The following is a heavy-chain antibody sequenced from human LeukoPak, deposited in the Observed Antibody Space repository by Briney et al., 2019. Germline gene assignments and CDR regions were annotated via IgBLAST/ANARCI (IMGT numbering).Heavy chain of an antibody. J-gene: IGHJ4*02. CDR2: ISSSGSTI. CDR1: GFTFSSYE. V-gene: IGHV3-48*03. Sequence: GGSLRLSCAASGFTFSSYEMNWVRQAPGKGLEWVSYISSSGSTIYYADSVKGRFTISRDNSKNTLYLRMNSLRAEDTAVYYCARDKDYGSGSYPWGWGQGTLVTVSS. D-gene: IGHD3-10*01. CDR3: ARDKDYGSGSYPWG.